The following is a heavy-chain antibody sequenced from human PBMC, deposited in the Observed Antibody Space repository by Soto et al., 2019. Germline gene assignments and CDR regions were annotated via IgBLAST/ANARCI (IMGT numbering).Heavy chain of an antibody. D-gene: IGHD1-26*01. J-gene: IGHJ4*02. CDR1: GFTFSTYA. CDR3: ARRGSGSYYDY. CDR2: ISGRGDST. V-gene: IGHV3-23*01. Sequence: EVQLLESGGGLVQPGGSLRLSCAASGFTFSTYAMRWVRQAPGKGLEWVSAISGRGDSTYYADSVKGRFTISRDNSKNTLYLQMHSLRAGDTAVYYCARRGSGSYYDYWGQGTLVTVSS.